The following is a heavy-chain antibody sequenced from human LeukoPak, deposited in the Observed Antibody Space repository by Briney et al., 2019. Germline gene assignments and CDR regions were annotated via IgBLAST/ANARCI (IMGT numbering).Heavy chain of an antibody. CDR3: ARGGPFDP. Sequence: SETLSLTCIVSGGSISSGGYYWSWIRQPPGKGLEWIGYIYHSGSTYYNPSLKSRVTISVDRSKNQFSLKLSSVTAADTAVYYCARGGPFDPWGQGTLVTVSS. V-gene: IGHV4-30-2*01. CDR2: IYHSGST. J-gene: IGHJ5*02. CDR1: GGSISSGGYY.